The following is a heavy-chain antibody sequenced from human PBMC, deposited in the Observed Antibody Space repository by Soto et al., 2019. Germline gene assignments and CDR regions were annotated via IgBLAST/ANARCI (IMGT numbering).Heavy chain of an antibody. CDR3: ARVGGVAARTFDY. V-gene: IGHV4-59*01. CDR2: LYYSGNT. CDR1: GGSISPFY. J-gene: IGHJ4*02. Sequence: TLCLTCPVSGGSISPFYWSWVRQPPGKGLEWIGYLYYSGNTNYNPSLKSRVTISVDASKNQVSLRLTSVTAADTAVYYCARVGGVAARTFDYWGQGTVVTVSS. D-gene: IGHD2-15*01.